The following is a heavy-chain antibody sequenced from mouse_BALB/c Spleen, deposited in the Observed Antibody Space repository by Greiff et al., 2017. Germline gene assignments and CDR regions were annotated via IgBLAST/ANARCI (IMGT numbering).Heavy chain of an antibody. V-gene: IGHV1S135*01. D-gene: IGHD1-1*01. CDR2: IDPYNGGT. J-gene: IGHJ3*01. Sequence: VQLQQSGPELVKPGASVKVSCKASGYAFTSYNMYWVKQSHGKSLEWIGYIDPYNGGTSYNQKFKGKATLTVDKSSSTAYMHLNSLTSEDSAVYYCAREGDYYGSSYGGFAYWGQGTLVTVSA. CDR1: GYAFTSYN. CDR3: AREGDYYGSSYGGFAY.